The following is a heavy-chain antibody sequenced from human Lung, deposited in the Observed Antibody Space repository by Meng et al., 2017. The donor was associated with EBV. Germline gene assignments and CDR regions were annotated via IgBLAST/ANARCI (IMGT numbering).Heavy chain of an antibody. CDR1: GVSISSYY. J-gene: IGHJ4*02. D-gene: IGHD5-24*01. CDR2: IYYSGST. V-gene: IGHV4-59*06. CDR3: ARGPSRWLQFSFDY. Sequence: QVHLQESGPGLVKPSETLSLTCTVSGVSISSYYWSWIRQPAGKGLEWIGYIYYSGSTYYNPSLKSRVTISVDTSKNQFSLKLSSVTAADTAVYYCARGPSRWLQFSFDYWGQGTLVTVSS.